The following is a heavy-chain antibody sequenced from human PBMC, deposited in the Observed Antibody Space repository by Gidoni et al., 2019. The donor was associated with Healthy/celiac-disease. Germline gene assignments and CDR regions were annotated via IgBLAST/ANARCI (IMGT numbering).Heavy chain of an antibody. CDR2: SIPIFGKA. CDR3: ATPQRAATGLDAFDI. D-gene: IGHD2-15*01. J-gene: IGHJ3*02. V-gene: IGHV1-69*01. Sequence: QVQLVQSGAEVTKPGSSVKVSCKASGGTFSSSAISWVRQAPGQGLEWMGGSIPIFGKANYAQKFQGRVTITADESTSTAYMELSSLRSEDTAVYYCATPQRAATGLDAFDIWGQGTMVTVSS. CDR1: GGTFSSSA.